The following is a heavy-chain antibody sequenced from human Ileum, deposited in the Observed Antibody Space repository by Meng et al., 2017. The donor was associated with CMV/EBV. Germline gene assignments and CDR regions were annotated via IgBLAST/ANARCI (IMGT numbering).Heavy chain of an antibody. J-gene: IGHJ5*02. CDR3: ARDPIRDDTGSWFDP. V-gene: IGHV4-4*07. D-gene: IGHD3-9*01. Sequence: GPLPESGPGLVKPSGTPPLPCTVSGASISRYFWSWIRQPAGKGLEWIGRINTSGKTTYSPSLKSRVTMSLDTSKNQFSLRLTSVSAADTALYYCARDPIRDDTGSWFDPWGQGTLVTVSS. CDR1: GASISRYF. CDR2: INTSGKT.